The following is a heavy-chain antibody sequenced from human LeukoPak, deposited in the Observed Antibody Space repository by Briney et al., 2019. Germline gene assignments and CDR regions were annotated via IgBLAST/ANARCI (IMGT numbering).Heavy chain of an antibody. J-gene: IGHJ4*02. D-gene: IGHD5-18*01. Sequence: GGSLRLSCAASGFTFSDYYMSWIRQAPGKGLEWVSYISSSVSTIYYEDSVKGRFTISRDNAKNSLYLQMNSLRAEDTAVYYCARDPMGYSYGLDYWGQGTLVTVSS. CDR3: ARDPMGYSYGLDY. CDR2: ISSSVSTI. V-gene: IGHV3-11*01. CDR1: GFTFSDYY.